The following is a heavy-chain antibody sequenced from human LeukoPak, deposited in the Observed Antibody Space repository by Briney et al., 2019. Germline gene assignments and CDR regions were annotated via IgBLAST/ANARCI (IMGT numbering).Heavy chain of an antibody. CDR2: ISSGGDTF. CDR1: GFMFSDYY. D-gene: IGHD3-16*01. CDR3: ARGDGVYDYVWGRSY. J-gene: IGHJ4*02. V-gene: IGHV3-11*01. Sequence: GGSLRLSCAASGFMFSDYYMVWIRQAPVKGLEWIAYISSGGDTFFYADSVKGRFTISRDNSGDSLHLQMNSLRAEDTAVYYCARGDGVYDYVWGRSYWGQGTLVTVSS.